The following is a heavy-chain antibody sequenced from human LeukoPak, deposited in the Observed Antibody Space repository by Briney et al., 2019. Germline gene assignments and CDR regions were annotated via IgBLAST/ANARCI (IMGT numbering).Heavy chain of an antibody. D-gene: IGHD5-18*01. Sequence: GGSLRLSCAASGFTFSSYGMHWVRQAPGKWLEWVAFIRYDGSNEYYADSVKGRFTISRDNSKNTLYLQMNSLRAEDTAVYYCAKDEDTAMDTCVFDPWGQGTLVTVSS. CDR2: IRYDGSNE. V-gene: IGHV3-30*02. J-gene: IGHJ5*02. CDR3: AKDEDTAMDTCVFDP. CDR1: GFTFSSYG.